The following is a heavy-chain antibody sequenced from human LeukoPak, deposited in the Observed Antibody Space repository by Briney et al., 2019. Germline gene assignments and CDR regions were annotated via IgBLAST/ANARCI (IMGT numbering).Heavy chain of an antibody. D-gene: IGHD2/OR15-2a*01. CDR2: ITSSSSNI. V-gene: IGHV3-21*01. J-gene: IGHJ4*02. Sequence: XVRXAXXXGLVWVSAITSSSSNIYYADSVKGRFTISRDNAKNSLYLQMNSLRAEDTAVYYCARSNLNDYWGQGTLVTVSS. CDR3: ARSNLNDY.